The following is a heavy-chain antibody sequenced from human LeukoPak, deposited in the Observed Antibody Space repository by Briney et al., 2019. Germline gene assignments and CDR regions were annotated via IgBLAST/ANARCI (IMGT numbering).Heavy chain of an antibody. CDR3: ARVSRDYYDSSGHFDY. CDR1: GGSISSYY. CDR2: IYYSGST. D-gene: IGHD3-22*01. V-gene: IGHV4-59*01. J-gene: IGHJ4*02. Sequence: PSETLSLTCTVSGGSISSYYWSWIRQPPGKGLEWIGYIYYSGSTNYNPSLKSRVTISVDTSKNQFSLKLSSVTAADTAVYYCARVSRDYYDSSGHFDYWGQGTLVTVSS.